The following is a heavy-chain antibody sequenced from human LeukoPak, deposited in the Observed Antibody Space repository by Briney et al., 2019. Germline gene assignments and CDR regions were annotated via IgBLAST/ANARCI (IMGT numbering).Heavy chain of an antibody. CDR3: ARQGTYSSAIGMGY. Sequence: GASVTVSCTASGYTFTSYYMHWVRQAPGQGLEWMGIINPSGGSTSYAQKFQGRVTITADESTSTAYMELSSLRSEDTAVYYCARQGTYSSAIGMGYWGQGTLVTVSS. CDR1: GYTFTSYY. D-gene: IGHD6-19*01. J-gene: IGHJ4*02. V-gene: IGHV1-46*01. CDR2: INPSGGST.